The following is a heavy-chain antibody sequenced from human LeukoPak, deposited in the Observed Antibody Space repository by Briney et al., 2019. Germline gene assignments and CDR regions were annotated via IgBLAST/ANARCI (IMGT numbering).Heavy chain of an antibody. Sequence: GGSLRLSCAASGFTFDDYAMHWVRQAPGKGLEWVSGISWNSGSIGYADSVKGRFTISRDNAKNSLYLQMNSLRAEDTAVYYCARVRTMIPTTADAFDIWGQGTMVTVSS. V-gene: IGHV3-9*01. CDR3: ARVRTMIPTTADAFDI. CDR1: GFTFDDYA. J-gene: IGHJ3*02. CDR2: ISWNSGSI. D-gene: IGHD3-22*01.